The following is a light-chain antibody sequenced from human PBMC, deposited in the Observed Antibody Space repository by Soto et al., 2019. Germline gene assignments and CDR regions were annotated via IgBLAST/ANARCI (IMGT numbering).Light chain of an antibody. CDR2: DAS. Sequence: IVLTQSPVTLSLSPGESAVLSCMASQSVSTSLAWYQHKPGQAPRLFIYDASKRAPGIPARFTGSGSGTDFTLTISSLEPEDIAVYYCQVRDVWPSFGQGTKV. V-gene: IGKV3-11*01. CDR3: QVRDVWPS. J-gene: IGKJ1*01. CDR1: QSVSTS.